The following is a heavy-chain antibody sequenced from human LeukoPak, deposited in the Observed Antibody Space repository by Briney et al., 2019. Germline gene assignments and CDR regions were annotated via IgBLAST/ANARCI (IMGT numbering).Heavy chain of an antibody. Sequence: PGGSLRLSCVASEFTFTTYWLSWVRQAPGKGLEWVANIKEDGSEQQYADSVRGRFTISRDHGKNTLYLQMNSLRAEDTAVYYYARGVGSRDYWGQGTLVTVSS. CDR3: ARGVGSRDY. V-gene: IGHV3-7*02. J-gene: IGHJ4*02. CDR2: IKEDGSEQ. D-gene: IGHD6-19*01. CDR1: EFTFTTYW.